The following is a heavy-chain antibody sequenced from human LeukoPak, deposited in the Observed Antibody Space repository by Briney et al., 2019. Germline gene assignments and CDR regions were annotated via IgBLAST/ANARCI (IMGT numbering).Heavy chain of an antibody. D-gene: IGHD6-13*01. J-gene: IGHJ4*02. CDR3: ARDPTGNFSWHAFDH. V-gene: IGHV3-48*04. CDR2: ITTSSSAI. CDR1: GFTFNTYS. Sequence: GGSLRLSCAASGFTFNTYSMNWVRQAPGKGLEWVAYITTSSSAIYYADSVKGRFTISRDNAKNSLYLQMSSLGAEDTAIYYCARDPTGNFSWHAFDHGGPGTLVTVS.